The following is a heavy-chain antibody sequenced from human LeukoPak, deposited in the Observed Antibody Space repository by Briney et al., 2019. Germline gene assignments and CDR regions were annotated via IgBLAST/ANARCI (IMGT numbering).Heavy chain of an antibody. V-gene: IGHV1-2*02. Sequence: ASGKVSCKASGYTFTGYYMHWVRQAPGQGLEWMGWINPNSGGTNYAQKFQGRVTMTRDASISTAYMELSRLRSDDTAVYYCARSASMVRGVIIPSSYYYYGMDVWGQGTTVTVSS. J-gene: IGHJ6*02. CDR3: ARSASMVRGVIIPSSYYYYGMDV. CDR2: INPNSGGT. CDR1: GYTFTGYY. D-gene: IGHD3-10*01.